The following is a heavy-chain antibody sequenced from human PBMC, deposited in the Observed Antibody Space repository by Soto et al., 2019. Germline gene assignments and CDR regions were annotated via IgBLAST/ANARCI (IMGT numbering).Heavy chain of an antibody. J-gene: IGHJ4*02. Sequence: ASVKVSCKTSGYSFTDYFIHWVRQAPGQGLEWMGIINPNADTTNYAQKFQGRVTVTRDTSTSTVYMEFRSLRSEDTAVYFCAREFGGSRVFDHWGQGTLVTVPS. CDR2: INPNADTT. CDR3: AREFGGSRVFDH. V-gene: IGHV1-46*01. CDR1: GYSFTDYF. D-gene: IGHD1-26*01.